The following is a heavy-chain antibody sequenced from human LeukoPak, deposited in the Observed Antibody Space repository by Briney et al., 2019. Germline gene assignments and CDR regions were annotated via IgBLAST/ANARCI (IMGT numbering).Heavy chain of an antibody. J-gene: IGHJ4*02. D-gene: IGHD3-10*01. Sequence: PGGSLRLSCAASSSYAMSWVRQAPGKGLEWVSAITSSGYNTYYADSVKGRFTISRDNSKNTLYLQMNSLRAEDTAVYYCAKGYYGSGSYPTLDNWGQGTLVTVSS. V-gene: IGHV3-23*01. CDR2: ITSSGYNT. CDR3: AKGYYGSGSYPTLDN. CDR1: SSYA.